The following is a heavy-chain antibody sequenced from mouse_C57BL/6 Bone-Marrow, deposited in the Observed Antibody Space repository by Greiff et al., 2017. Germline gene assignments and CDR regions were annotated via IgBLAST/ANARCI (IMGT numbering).Heavy chain of an antibody. J-gene: IGHJ3*01. Sequence: QVQLQQPGAELVMPGASVKLSCKASGYTFTSYWMHWVKQRPGQGLEWIGEIDPSDSYTNYNQKFKGKSTLTVDKSSSTASMQHNRLTSADSAVYYVANGLLSPFAYWGQGTLVTVSA. V-gene: IGHV1-69*01. CDR1: GYTFTSYW. D-gene: IGHD2-3*01. CDR3: ANGLLSPFAY. CDR2: IDPSDSYT.